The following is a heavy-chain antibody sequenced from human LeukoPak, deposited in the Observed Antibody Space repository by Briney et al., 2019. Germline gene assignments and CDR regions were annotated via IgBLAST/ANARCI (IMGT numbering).Heavy chain of an antibody. J-gene: IGHJ4*02. Sequence: SGGSLRLSCAASGFTFSNYAMNWVRQAPGKGLEWVSSISSSSSYIYYTDSVKGRFTISRDNAKNSLYLQMNSLRAEDMAVYYCARDQGLAWWDYWGQGTLVTVSS. V-gene: IGHV3-21*01. CDR1: GFTFSNYA. D-gene: IGHD2-8*02. CDR3: ARDQGLAWWDY. CDR2: ISSSSSYI.